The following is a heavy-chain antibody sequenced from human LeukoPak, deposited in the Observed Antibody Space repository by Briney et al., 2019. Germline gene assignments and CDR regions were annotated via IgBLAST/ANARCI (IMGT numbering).Heavy chain of an antibody. V-gene: IGHV4-34*01. Sequence: SETLSLTCAVYGGSFSGYYWSWIRQPPGKGLEWIGEINHSGSTNYNPSLKSRVTISVDTSKNQFSLKLSSVTAADTAVYYCARTLDYDILTGYPNWFDPWGQGTLVTVSS. J-gene: IGHJ5*02. CDR1: GGSFSGYY. CDR2: INHSGST. D-gene: IGHD3-9*01. CDR3: ARTLDYDILTGYPNWFDP.